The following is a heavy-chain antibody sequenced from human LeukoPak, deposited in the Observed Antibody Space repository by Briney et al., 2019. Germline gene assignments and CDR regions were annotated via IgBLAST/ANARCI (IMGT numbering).Heavy chain of an antibody. V-gene: IGHV1-69*13. CDR2: ITPIFGTA. J-gene: IGHJ4*02. CDR3: ARGRDSSSSFDY. Sequence: SVKVSCKASGGTFSSYAISWVRQAPGQGLEWMGGITPIFGTANYAQKFQGRVTITADESTSTAYMELSSLRSEDTAVYYCARGRDSSSSFDYWGQGTLVTVSS. CDR1: GGTFSSYA. D-gene: IGHD6-6*01.